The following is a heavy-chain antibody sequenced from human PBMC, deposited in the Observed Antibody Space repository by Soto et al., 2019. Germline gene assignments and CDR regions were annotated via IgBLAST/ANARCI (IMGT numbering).Heavy chain of an antibody. J-gene: IGHJ5*02. CDR3: AKDGEGNWFDR. CDR2: ISSDGDST. V-gene: IGHV3-64D*06. CDR1: GFTFLSYA. D-gene: IGHD3-3*01. Sequence: PGGSLRLSCSASGFTFLSYAMHWVRQAPGKGLEYVSAISSDGDSTYYADSVKGRFTISRDNSRNTLFLQMIRLRPDDTAVYYCAKDGEGNWFDRSGKGYMVTVSS.